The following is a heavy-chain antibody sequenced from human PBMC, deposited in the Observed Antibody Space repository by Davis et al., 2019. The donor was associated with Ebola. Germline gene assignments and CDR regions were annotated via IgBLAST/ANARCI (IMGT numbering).Heavy chain of an antibody. Sequence: GESLKISCAASGFTFTDYYMGWVREAPGKGLEWVSLIHNDGRTYYGDSVKGRFTIPRDNSKNTLYLQIDSLRADDTALYYCAGGPWEYDYWGQGTLVTVSS. J-gene: IGHJ4*02. CDR2: IHNDGRT. CDR3: AGGPWEYDY. V-gene: IGHV3-53*01. D-gene: IGHD1-26*01. CDR1: GFTFTDYY.